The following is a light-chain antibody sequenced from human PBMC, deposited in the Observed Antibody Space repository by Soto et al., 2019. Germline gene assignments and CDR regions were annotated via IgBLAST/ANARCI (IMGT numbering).Light chain of an antibody. CDR2: DVS. V-gene: IGLV2-11*01. CDR1: SSDVGTYDF. CDR3: CLYAVTFYV. Sequence: QSALTQPRSVSGSPGQSVTISCTGTSSDVGTYDFVSWHQQHPGKAPRLMIFDVSERPSGVPDRFSGSKSGNTASLTISGLQDEDEADYYCCLYAVTFYVFGTGTKVTVL. J-gene: IGLJ1*01.